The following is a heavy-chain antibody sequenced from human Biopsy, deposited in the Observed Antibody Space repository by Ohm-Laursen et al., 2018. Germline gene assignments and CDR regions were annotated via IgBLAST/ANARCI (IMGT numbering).Heavy chain of an antibody. CDR1: GYSLTELS. CDR3: AADINVWNVNY. D-gene: IGHD1-1*01. CDR2: FAPENGRI. J-gene: IGHJ4*02. V-gene: IGHV1-24*01. Sequence: GFSVKVSCKVSGYSLTELSMHWVRQAPGQGLEWMGGFAPENGRIVYSQKFQGRVTMTEGTSTSTAYMEVWRLRSDDTAVYYCAADINVWNVNYWGQGTQVIVSS.